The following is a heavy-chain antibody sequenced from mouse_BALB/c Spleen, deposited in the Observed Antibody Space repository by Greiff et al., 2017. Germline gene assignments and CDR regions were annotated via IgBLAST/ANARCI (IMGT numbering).Heavy chain of an antibody. CDR3: ARWGAYYGFAY. V-gene: IGHV1-14*01. J-gene: IGHJ3*01. CDR1: GYTFTSYV. Sequence: VQLKESGPELVKPGASVKMSCKASGYTFTSYVMHWVKQKPGQGLEWIGYINPYNDGTKYNEKFKGKATLTSDKSSSTAYMELSSLTSEDSAVYYCARWGAYYGFAYWGQGTLVTVSA. CDR2: INPYNDGT. D-gene: IGHD2-10*01.